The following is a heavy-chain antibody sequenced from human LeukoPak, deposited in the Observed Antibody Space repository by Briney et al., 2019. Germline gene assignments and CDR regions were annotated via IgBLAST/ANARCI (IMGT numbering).Heavy chain of an antibody. D-gene: IGHD3-10*01. CDR1: GGSFSGYY. V-gene: IGHV3-21*01. CDR2: ISSSSSYI. J-gene: IGHJ3*02. CDR3: ARKGSDAFDI. Sequence: PSETLPLTCAVYGGSFSGYYWSWIRQPPGKGLEWVSSISSSSSYIYYADSVKGRFTISRDNAKNSLYLQMNSLRAEDTAVYYCARKGSDAFDIWGQGTMVTVSS.